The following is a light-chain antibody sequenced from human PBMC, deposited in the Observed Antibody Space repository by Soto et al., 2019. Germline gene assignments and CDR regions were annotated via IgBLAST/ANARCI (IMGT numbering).Light chain of an antibody. CDR3: QQTYSIPRT. V-gene: IGKV1-39*01. CDR1: QSISSY. J-gene: IGKJ2*02. CDR2: AAS. Sequence: DIQMTQSPSSLSASVGDRVTITCRASQSISSYLNWYQQKPGKAPKLLIYAASSLQSGVPSRFSCSGSRTDCTITISGRQSENFAPYYSQQTYSIPRTFCQATMMAIK.